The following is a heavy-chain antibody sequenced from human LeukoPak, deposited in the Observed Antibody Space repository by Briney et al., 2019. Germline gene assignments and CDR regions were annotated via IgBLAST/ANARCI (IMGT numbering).Heavy chain of an antibody. CDR1: GFTFSSYW. V-gene: IGHV3-74*01. J-gene: IGHJ4*02. Sequence: GGSLRLSCAASGFTFSSYWMNWVRQAPGKGLVWVSRIASDGSSTTYADSVKGRFSISRDNAKNSLYLQMNSLRAEDTAMYYCARDSGWFRFDYWGQGTLVTVSS. CDR2: IASDGSST. CDR3: ARDSGWFRFDY. D-gene: IGHD6-13*01.